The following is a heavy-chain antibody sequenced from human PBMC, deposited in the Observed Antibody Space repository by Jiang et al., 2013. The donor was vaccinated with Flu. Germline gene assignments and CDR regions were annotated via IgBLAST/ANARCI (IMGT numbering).Heavy chain of an antibody. D-gene: IGHD2-2*01. J-gene: IGHJ4*02. V-gene: IGHV5-51*01. Sequence: GAEVKKPGESLKISCKGSGYSFTSYWIGWVRQMPGKGLEWMGIIYPGDSDTRYSPSFQGQVTISADKSISTAYLQWSSLKASDTAMYYCARRVNVVVPATYYFDYWGQGTLVTVSS. CDR2: IYPGDSDT. CDR3: ARRVNVVVPATYYFDY. CDR1: GYSFTSYW.